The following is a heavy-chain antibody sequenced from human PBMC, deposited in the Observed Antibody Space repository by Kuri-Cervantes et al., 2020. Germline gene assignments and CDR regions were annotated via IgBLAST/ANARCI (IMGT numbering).Heavy chain of an antibody. CDR3: ARGVNYYGSGSYYSPRYYFDY. CDR1: GHSVTSAFY. J-gene: IGHJ4*02. Sequence: SETLSLTCNVSGHSVTSAFYWGWIRQPPGKGLEWVGTVYHGGNRYYNPSLESRVTIFVDTSKNQFSLKLSSVTAADTAVYYRARGVNYYGSGSYYSPRYYFDYWGQGTLVTVSS. D-gene: IGHD3-10*01. V-gene: IGHV4-38-2*02. CDR2: VYHGGNR.